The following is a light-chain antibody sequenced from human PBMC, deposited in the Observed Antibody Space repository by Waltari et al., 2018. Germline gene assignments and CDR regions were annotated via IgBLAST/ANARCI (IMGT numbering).Light chain of an antibody. J-gene: IGLJ3*02. CDR2: EGT. V-gene: IGLV2-23*01. Sequence: QSALTQPASVSGYPGQSITISCPGTSSDVGSYNLVSWYQHHPGKAPKLMIYEGTQRPSGVSDRFSGSKSGDTASLTISGLQAEDEADYYCCSYVRDITWVFGGGTKLTVL. CDR3: CSYVRDITWV. CDR1: SSDVGSYNL.